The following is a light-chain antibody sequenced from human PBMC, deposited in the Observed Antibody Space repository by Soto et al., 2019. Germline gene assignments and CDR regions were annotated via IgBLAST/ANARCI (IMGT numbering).Light chain of an antibody. CDR3: QQYGSSPTWT. Sequence: ESVLTQSPGTLSLSPGERSILSCRASQSVIGNYLAWYQHKPGQAPRLLIYGASTRATGIPDRFSGSGSGTDFTLTISRLEPEDSAVYYCQQYGSSPTWTFGQGTKVDI. V-gene: IGKV3-20*01. J-gene: IGKJ1*01. CDR2: GAS. CDR1: QSVIGNY.